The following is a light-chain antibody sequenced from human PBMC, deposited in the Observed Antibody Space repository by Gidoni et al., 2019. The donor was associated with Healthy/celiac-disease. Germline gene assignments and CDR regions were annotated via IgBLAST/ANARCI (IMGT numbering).Light chain of an antibody. Sequence: EIVMTQSPSTLSVSPGERATLACRDSQSVSSNLAWYQQKPGQAPRLRIYGASTRATGIPARFSGRGSGTEFTLTISSLKSEDFAVYYCQQYNDWPPKFGQGTKVEIK. J-gene: IGKJ1*01. CDR3: QQYNDWPPK. V-gene: IGKV3-15*01. CDR2: GAS. CDR1: QSVSSN.